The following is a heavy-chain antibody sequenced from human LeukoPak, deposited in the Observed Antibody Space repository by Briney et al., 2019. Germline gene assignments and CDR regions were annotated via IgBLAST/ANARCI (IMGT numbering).Heavy chain of an antibody. D-gene: IGHD2-2*01. Sequence: ASETLSLTCAISGASITSTNWWVWVRQPPGQGLEWIGEMHHSGRTNYNPSLRSRVAMSLDKSNNQFYLRLSSVAAADTALYYCARAQEGCSRSSCYLGPWGQGTQVTVSS. CDR2: MHHSGRT. V-gene: IGHV4-4*02. CDR3: ARAQEGCSRSSCYLGP. CDR1: GASITSTNW. J-gene: IGHJ5*02.